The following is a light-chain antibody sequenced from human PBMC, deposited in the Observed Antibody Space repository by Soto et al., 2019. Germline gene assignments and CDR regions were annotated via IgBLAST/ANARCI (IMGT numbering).Light chain of an antibody. CDR2: DAS. CDR3: QQGGT. V-gene: IGKV3-11*01. CDR1: QSVNSY. Sequence: EIVLTQSPATLSLSPGERATLSCRASQSVNSYLAWYQQKPGQAPRLLIYDASNRATGIPARFSGSVSGTDFTLTISSLEPKYFAVYYCQQGGTFGHGTRLEIK. J-gene: IGKJ5*01.